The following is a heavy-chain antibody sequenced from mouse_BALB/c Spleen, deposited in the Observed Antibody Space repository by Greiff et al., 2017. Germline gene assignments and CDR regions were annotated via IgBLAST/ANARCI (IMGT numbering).Heavy chain of an antibody. CDR1: GFTFSSYT. Sequence: EVKLVESGGGLVKPGGSLKLSCAASGFTFSSYTMSWVRQTPEKRLEWVATISSGGSYTYYPDSVKGRFTISRDNAKNTLYLQMSSLKSEDTAMYYCARHRTGTSAMDYWGQGTSVTVSS. CDR3: ARHRTGTSAMDY. J-gene: IGHJ4*01. D-gene: IGHD4-1*01. CDR2: ISSGGSYT. V-gene: IGHV5-6-4*01.